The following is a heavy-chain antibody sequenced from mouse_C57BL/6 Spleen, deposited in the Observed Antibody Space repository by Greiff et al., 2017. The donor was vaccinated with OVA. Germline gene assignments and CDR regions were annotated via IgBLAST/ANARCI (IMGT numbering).Heavy chain of an antibody. CDR1: GYSITSGYY. Sequence: EVKLQESGPGLVKPSQSLSLTCSVTGYSITSGYYWNWIRQFPGNKREWMGYISYDGSNNYNPSPKNRISITRDTSKNKFFLKLNSVTTEDTATYYCARKKTKGSMDYWGQGTSVTVSS. V-gene: IGHV3-6*01. D-gene: IGHD3-2*02. CDR3: ARKKTKGSMDY. CDR2: ISYDGSN. J-gene: IGHJ4*01.